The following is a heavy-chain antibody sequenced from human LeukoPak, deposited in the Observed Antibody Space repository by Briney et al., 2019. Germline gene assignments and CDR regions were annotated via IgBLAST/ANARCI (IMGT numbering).Heavy chain of an antibody. V-gene: IGHV3-74*01. Sequence: GGSLRLSCAASGFTFPTYGMHWVRQAPGKGLEWVSRINNDGSDTVYADSVKGRFTISRDNAQNTLYLQMNGLRAEDTAVYYCSRGYYQQSRLDFWGQGTLVTVSS. CDR1: GFTFPTYG. CDR2: INNDGSDT. J-gene: IGHJ4*02. CDR3: SRGYYQQSRLDF. D-gene: IGHD3-22*01.